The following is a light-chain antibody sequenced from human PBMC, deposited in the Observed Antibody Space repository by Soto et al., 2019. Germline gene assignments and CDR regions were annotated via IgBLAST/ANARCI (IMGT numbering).Light chain of an antibody. Sequence: EIVLTQSPGTLSVTPGERATLSCRASQSVSSSYFAWYQQKPGQAPRLLIYGASSRATGIPDRFSGSGSGTDFTLTISRLEPEDFAVYYCQQYGSSPGTFGQGTKVEIK. CDR2: GAS. CDR1: QSVSSSY. CDR3: QQYGSSPGT. V-gene: IGKV3-20*01. J-gene: IGKJ1*01.